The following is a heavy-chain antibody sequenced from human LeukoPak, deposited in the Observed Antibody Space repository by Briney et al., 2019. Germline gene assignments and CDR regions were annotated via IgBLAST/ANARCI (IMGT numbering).Heavy chain of an antibody. CDR2: TNSGGTST. CDR3: AKQSYARSLGE. J-gene: IGHJ4*02. CDR1: GFPFSDFS. Sequence: GGSLRVSCATSGFPFSDFSMSWVRQAPGRGLEWISTTNSGGTSTYYAESVKGRFTISRDNSKNTLYLQMSSLRVEDTAVYYCAKQSYARSLGEGGPGTLVSVSS. D-gene: IGHD2-8*01. V-gene: IGHV3-23*01.